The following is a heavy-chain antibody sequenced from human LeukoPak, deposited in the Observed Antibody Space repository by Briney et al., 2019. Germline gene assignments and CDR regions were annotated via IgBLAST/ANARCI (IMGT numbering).Heavy chain of an antibody. CDR3: AKDHGTAVAGLYY. CDR1: GFSLSTYG. CDR2: ITGTGGST. V-gene: IGHV3-23*01. D-gene: IGHD6-19*01. J-gene: IGHJ4*02. Sequence: GGSPRLSCAASGFSLSTYGVSWVRQPPGKGLEWVSGITGTGGSTYYADSVKGRFTVSRDTSKNTLYLQMNSLRAEDTAIYYCAKDHGTAVAGLYYWGQGTLVTVSS.